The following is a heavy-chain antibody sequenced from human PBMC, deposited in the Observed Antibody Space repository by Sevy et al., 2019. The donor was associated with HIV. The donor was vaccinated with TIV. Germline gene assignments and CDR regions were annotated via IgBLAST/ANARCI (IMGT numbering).Heavy chain of an antibody. J-gene: IGHJ4*02. V-gene: IGHV4-59*13. CDR2: IYYSGST. D-gene: IGHD2-21*02. Sequence: SETLSLTCTVSGGSMTSYYWNWIRQPPGKGLEWIGDIYYSGSTNYNPSLKSQVTMSVDTSKNRFSLTLISVTAADTAVYHCARSVGTGNYFDYWGQRALVTVSS. CDR3: ARSVGTGNYFDY. CDR1: GGSMTSYY.